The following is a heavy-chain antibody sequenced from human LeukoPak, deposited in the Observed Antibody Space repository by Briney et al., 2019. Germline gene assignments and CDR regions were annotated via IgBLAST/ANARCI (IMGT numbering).Heavy chain of an antibody. V-gene: IGHV4-59*08. CDR1: GGSISSYY. Sequence: PSETLSLTCTVSGGSISSYYWSWIRQAPGKGLEWIGYIYYGGSTYSNPSLKGRVTISMDTSKNQFSLNLSSVTAADTAVYYCARSSVSGTYSGGYWGQGILVTVSS. J-gene: IGHJ4*02. CDR2: IYYGGST. CDR3: ARSSVSGTYSGGY. D-gene: IGHD3-10*01.